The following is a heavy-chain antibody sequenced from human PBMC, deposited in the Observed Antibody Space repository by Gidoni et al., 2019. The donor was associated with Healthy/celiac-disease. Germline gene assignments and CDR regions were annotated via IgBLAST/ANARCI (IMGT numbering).Heavy chain of an antibody. CDR2: ISSSSSYI. J-gene: IGHJ5*02. CDR1: GFTFSSHS. V-gene: IGHV3-21*01. Sequence: EVQLVESGGGLVKPGGSLRLSCAASGFTFSSHSMNWVRQAPGKGLEWVSSISSSSSYIYYADSVKGRFTISRDNAKNSLYLQMNSLRAEDTAVYYCARDRVSNWFDPWGQGTLVTVSS. CDR3: ARDRVSNWFDP.